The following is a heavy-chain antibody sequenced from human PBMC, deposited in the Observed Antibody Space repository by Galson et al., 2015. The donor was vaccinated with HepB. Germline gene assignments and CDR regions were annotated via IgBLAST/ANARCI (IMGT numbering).Heavy chain of an antibody. J-gene: IGHJ4*02. D-gene: IGHD3-16*01. CDR2: LSISGDDA. CDR1: GFTFSAYA. V-gene: IGHV3-23*01. CDR3: AKDSLGDDEFICSFDY. Sequence: SLRLSCAASGFTFSAYAIAWVRQTAGKGLEWVAALSISGDDAYYAGSVKGRFTISRDNSKNTLFLQMNSLRAEDTAIYYCAKDSLGDDEFICSFDYWGQGALVTVSS.